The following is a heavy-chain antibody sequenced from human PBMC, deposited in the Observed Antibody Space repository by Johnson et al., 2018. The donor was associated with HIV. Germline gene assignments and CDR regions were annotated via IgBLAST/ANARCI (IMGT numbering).Heavy chain of an antibody. D-gene: IGHD6-13*01. CDR1: GFTFNTYV. CDR2: IAASGDST. Sequence: VQLVESGGGVVQPGGSLRLSCAASGFTFNTYVMNWVRQAPGKGLEWVSLIAASGDSTYYADSVRGRFTISRDTSKNTLYLQMNSLRAEDTAVYYCARDSSSWRPSGAFDIWDQGTMVTVSS. J-gene: IGHJ3*02. V-gene: IGHV3-23*04. CDR3: ARDSSSWRPSGAFDI.